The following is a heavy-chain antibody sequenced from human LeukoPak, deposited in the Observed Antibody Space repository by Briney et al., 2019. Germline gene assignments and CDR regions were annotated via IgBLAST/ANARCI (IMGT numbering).Heavy chain of an antibody. Sequence: QPGRSLRLSCAASGFTFSSYWMHWVRQAPGKGLVWVSRINSDGSSTSYADSVKGRFTISRDNAKNTLYLQMNSLRAEDTAVYYCARDPYYYDSSGYQDYWGQGTLVTVSS. CDR1: GFTFSSYW. J-gene: IGHJ4*02. D-gene: IGHD3-22*01. V-gene: IGHV3-74*01. CDR3: ARDPYYYDSSGYQDY. CDR2: INSDGSST.